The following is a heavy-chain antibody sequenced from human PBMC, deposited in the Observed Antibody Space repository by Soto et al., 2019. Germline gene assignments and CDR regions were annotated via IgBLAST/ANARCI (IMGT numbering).Heavy chain of an antibody. D-gene: IGHD1-26*01. V-gene: IGHV1-58*01. J-gene: IGHJ4*02. CDR1: GFTFADSA. Sequence: QLVQSGPEVKKPGTSLKVSCKASGFTFADSAVQWVRQARGQSLEWMGRILVDSHNTKSAQKFTERVTISWDVSTSTAFMELRSLRSEETAVYYCATANNTSPFDYWGQGTLVTVSS. CDR3: ATANNTSPFDY. CDR2: ILVDSHNT.